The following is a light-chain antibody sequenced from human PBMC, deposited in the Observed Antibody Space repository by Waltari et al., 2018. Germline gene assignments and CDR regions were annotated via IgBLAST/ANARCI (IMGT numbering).Light chain of an antibody. Sequence: DIQLTQSPSSLSASVGDRVIITCRASQDIRSHLAWYRQQPGKAPQLLVHLASTLQSGVPSRFSGSGSGTELTLTISNLQPEDFATYYCQQINTYPITFGPGTKVD. CDR1: QDIRSH. J-gene: IGKJ3*01. CDR3: QQINTYPIT. CDR2: LAS. V-gene: IGKV1-9*01.